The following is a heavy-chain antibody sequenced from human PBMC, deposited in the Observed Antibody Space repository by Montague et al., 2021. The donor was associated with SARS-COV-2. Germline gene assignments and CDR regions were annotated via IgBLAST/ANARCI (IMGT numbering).Heavy chain of an antibody. J-gene: IGHJ6*02. CDR3: ARMGSSWYVRYYYYGMDV. V-gene: IGHV3-7*01. Sequence: SLSLSCAASGFTFSSYWMSWVRQAPGKGLEWVANIKQDRSEKYYVDSVKGRFTISRDNAKNSLYLQMNSLRAEDTAVYYCARMGSSWYVRYYYYGMDVWGQGTTFTVSS. CDR2: IKQDRSEK. D-gene: IGHD6-13*01. CDR1: GFTFSSYW.